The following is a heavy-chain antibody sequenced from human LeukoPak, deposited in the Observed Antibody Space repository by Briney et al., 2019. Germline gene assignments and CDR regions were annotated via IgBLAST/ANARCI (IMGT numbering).Heavy chain of an antibody. V-gene: IGHV4-59*01. J-gene: IGHJ4*02. CDR1: GGSISSYY. CDR3: ARNGDYAPVFDY. CDR2: IYYSGST. Sequence: PSETLSLTCTVSGGSISSYYWSWLRQPPGKGLEWIGYIYYSGSTNYNPSLKSRVTISVDTSKNQFSLKLGSVTAADTAVYYCARNGDYAPVFDYWGQGTLVTVSS. D-gene: IGHD4-17*01.